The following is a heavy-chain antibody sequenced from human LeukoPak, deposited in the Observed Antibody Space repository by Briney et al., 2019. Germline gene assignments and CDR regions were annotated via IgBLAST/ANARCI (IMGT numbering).Heavy chain of an antibody. CDR2: ISSSGGST. CDR1: GFTFSSYA. V-gene: IGHV3-23*01. CDR3: ARDHPTIAAAGTGPDY. J-gene: IGHJ4*02. D-gene: IGHD6-13*01. Sequence: GGSLRLSCAASGFTFSSYAMTWVRQAPGKGLEWVSSISSSGGSTYYADSVRGRFTISRDNAKNSLYLQMNSLRAEDTAVYYCARDHPTIAAAGTGPDYWGQGTLVTVSS.